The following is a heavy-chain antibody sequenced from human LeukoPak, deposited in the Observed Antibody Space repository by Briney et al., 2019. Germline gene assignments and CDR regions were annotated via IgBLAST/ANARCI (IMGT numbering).Heavy chain of an antibody. D-gene: IGHD2/OR15-2a*01. CDR2: IYYSGST. CDR3: ARVNRQLGGTTFDY. V-gene: IGHV4-61*05. Sequence: PSETLSLTCTVSGGSISSSSYYWGWIRQPPGKGLEWIGYIYYSGSTNYNPSLKSRVTISVDTSKNQFSLKLSSVTAADTAVYYCARVNRQLGGTTFDYWGQGTLVTVSS. CDR1: GGSISSSSYY. J-gene: IGHJ4*02.